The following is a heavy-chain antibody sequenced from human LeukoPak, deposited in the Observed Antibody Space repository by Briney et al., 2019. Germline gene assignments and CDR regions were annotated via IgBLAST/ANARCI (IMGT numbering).Heavy chain of an antibody. J-gene: IGHJ3*02. Sequence: GGSLRLSCAASGFTFSSYGMHWVRQAPGKGLEWVAFISYDGSNKYYADSVKGRFTISRDNSKNSLYLQMNSLRAEDTAVYYCAKGGGSWGIAFDIWGQGTMVTVSS. CDR2: ISYDGSNK. CDR3: AKGGGSWGIAFDI. D-gene: IGHD2-15*01. CDR1: GFTFSSYG. V-gene: IGHV3-30*18.